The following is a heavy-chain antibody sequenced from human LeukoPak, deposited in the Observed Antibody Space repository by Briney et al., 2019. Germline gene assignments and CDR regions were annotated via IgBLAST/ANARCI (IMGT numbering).Heavy chain of an antibody. Sequence: TPSETLSLTCTVSGGSISSYYWSWIRQPPGKGLEWIGYIYYSGSTNYNPSFKSRVTISVDTSKNQFSLKLSSVTAADTAVYYCARHQWVPAFDIWGQGTMVTVSS. D-gene: IGHD1-26*01. V-gene: IGHV4-59*08. CDR2: IYYSGST. J-gene: IGHJ3*02. CDR1: GGSISSYY. CDR3: ARHQWVPAFDI.